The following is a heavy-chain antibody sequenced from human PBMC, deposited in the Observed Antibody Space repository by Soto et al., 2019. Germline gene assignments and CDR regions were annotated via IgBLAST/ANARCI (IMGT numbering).Heavy chain of an antibody. CDR1: GFTFSDYW. CDR3: ARGIRGHYGKDV. Sequence: EVQLVESGGGLVQPGGSLRLSCVASGFTFSDYWIHWVRQGPGKGLMWVSRIKGDGCTTNYADSVKGRFTVSRDNAKNTLYLQMNSLRAEDTALYYCARGIRGHYGKDVWGQGTTVSVSS. V-gene: IGHV3-74*01. J-gene: IGHJ6*02. D-gene: IGHD3-10*01. CDR2: IKGDGCTT.